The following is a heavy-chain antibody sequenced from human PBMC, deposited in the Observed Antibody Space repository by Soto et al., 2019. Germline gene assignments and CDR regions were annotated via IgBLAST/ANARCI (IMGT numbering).Heavy chain of an antibody. CDR2: VSHDGRNT. Sequence: VQLVESGGGVVQPGRSLRLSCAASGFTFSDYAMHWVRQAPGKGLEWVAVVSHDGRNTHYADSVKGRFTISRDSSKNTVFLEMTSLGAEATAVYSCAKGGRRWLVTSDFNYWGQGALVTVSS. J-gene: IGHJ4*02. D-gene: IGHD6-19*01. CDR1: GFTFSDYA. CDR3: AKGGRRWLVTSDFNY. V-gene: IGHV3-30*18.